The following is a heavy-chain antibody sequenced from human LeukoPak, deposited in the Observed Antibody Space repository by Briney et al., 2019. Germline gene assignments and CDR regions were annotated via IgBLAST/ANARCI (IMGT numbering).Heavy chain of an antibody. CDR2: IGIDSGNT. Sequence: GGSLRLSCAASGFTFSDYSMNWVRQAPGKGLEWISYIGIDSGNTNYADSVKGRFTISGDTAKNSLYLQMNSLRVEDTAVYYCARDYKYAFDNWGQGTLVTVSS. D-gene: IGHD5-24*01. V-gene: IGHV3-48*01. CDR3: ARDYKYAFDN. CDR1: GFTFSDYS. J-gene: IGHJ4*02.